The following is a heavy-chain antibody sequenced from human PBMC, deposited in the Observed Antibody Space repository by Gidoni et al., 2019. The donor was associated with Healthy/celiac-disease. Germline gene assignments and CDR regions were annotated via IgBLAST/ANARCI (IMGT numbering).Heavy chain of an antibody. Sequence: EVQLVESGGGLVKPGGSLRLSCAASGFTFSSYSMNWVRQAPGKGLEWVSSISSSSSYIYYADSVKGRVTISRDNAKNSLYLQMNSLRAEDTAVYYCARDMETAVAGSVWYFDLWGRGTLVTVSS. CDR2: ISSSSSYI. D-gene: IGHD6-19*01. J-gene: IGHJ2*01. CDR3: ARDMETAVAGSVWYFDL. V-gene: IGHV3-21*01. CDR1: GFTFSSYS.